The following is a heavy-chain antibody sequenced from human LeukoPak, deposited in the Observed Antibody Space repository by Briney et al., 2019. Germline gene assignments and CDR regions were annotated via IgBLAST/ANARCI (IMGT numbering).Heavy chain of an antibody. Sequence: GRSLRLSCAASGFTFDDYAMPWVRQAPGKGLEWVSGISWNSGRIGYADSVKGRFTISRDNAKNSLYLQMNSLRAEDTALYYCAKDNVRLRSGLGFDYWGQGTLVTVSS. CDR1: GFTFDDYA. CDR2: ISWNSGRI. V-gene: IGHV3-9*01. D-gene: IGHD3-3*01. J-gene: IGHJ4*02. CDR3: AKDNVRLRSGLGFDY.